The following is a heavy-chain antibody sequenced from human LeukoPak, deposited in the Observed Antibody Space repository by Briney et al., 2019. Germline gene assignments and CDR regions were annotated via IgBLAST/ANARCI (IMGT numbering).Heavy chain of an antibody. J-gene: IGHJ4*02. CDR2: ISGSGGST. Sequence: TGGSLRLSCAASGFTFSSYGMSWARQAPGKGLEWVSAISGSGGSTYYADSVKGRFTISRDNSKNTLYLQMNSLRAEDTAVYYCAKLGVLRFLEPPRPEFGYWGQGTLVTVSS. V-gene: IGHV3-23*01. D-gene: IGHD3-3*01. CDR3: AKLGVLRFLEPPRPEFGY. CDR1: GFTFSSYG.